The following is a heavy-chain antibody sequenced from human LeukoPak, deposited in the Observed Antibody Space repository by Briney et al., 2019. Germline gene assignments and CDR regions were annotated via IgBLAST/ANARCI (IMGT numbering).Heavy chain of an antibody. Sequence: GSSVKVSCKASGGTFSSYAISWVRQAPGQGLEWMGRIIPILGIANYAQKFQGRVTITADKSTSRAYMELSSLRSEDTAVYYCARAGHAGAFDIWGQGTMVTVSS. CDR3: ARAGHAGAFDI. CDR1: GGTFSSYA. D-gene: IGHD1-1*01. J-gene: IGHJ3*02. CDR2: IIPILGIA. V-gene: IGHV1-69*04.